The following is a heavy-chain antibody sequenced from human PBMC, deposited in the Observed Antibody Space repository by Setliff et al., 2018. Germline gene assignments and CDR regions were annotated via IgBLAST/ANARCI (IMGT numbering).Heavy chain of an antibody. CDR1: GGTFRSYG. D-gene: IGHD5-18*01. Sequence: ASVKVSCKASGGTFRSYGISWVRQAPGQGLEWMGGTIPSFGSTNYAQKFQDRVTIITDESTSTAYMELSSLRTEDTAVYYCAREGVDTRSSTDYRYYMNVWGKGTTVTVSS. V-gene: IGHV1-69*05. CDR2: TIPSFGST. CDR3: AREGVDTRSSTDYRYYMNV. J-gene: IGHJ6*03.